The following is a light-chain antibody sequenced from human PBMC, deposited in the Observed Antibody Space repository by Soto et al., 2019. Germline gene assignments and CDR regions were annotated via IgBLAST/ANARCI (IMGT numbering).Light chain of an antibody. CDR3: GTWDSSLSAGNYV. J-gene: IGLJ1*01. CDR2: ENN. V-gene: IGLV1-51*02. Sequence: QSVLTQPPSVSAAPGQKVTISCSGSSSNIGNNYVSWYQQLPGTAPKLLIYENNKRPSGIPDRFSGSKSGTSATLGITGLQTGAEADYYCGTWDSSLSAGNYVFGSGTKVTVL. CDR1: SSNIGNNY.